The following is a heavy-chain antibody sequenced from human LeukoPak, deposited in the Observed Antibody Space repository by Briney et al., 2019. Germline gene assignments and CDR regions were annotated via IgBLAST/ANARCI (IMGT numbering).Heavy chain of an antibody. J-gene: IGHJ4*02. CDR3: AAANLRLGELSLYY. D-gene: IGHD3-16*02. CDR2: IGTAGDT. CDR1: GFTFSSYD. Sequence: PGGSLRLSCAASGFTFSSYDMHWVRQATGKGLEWVSVIGTAGDTYYPGSVKGRFTISRENAKNSLYLQMNSLRAGDTAVYYCAAANLRLGELSLYYWGQGTLVTVSS. V-gene: IGHV3-13*01.